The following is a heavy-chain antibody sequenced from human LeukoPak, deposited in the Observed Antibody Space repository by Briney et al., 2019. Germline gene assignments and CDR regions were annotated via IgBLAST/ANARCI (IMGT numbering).Heavy chain of an antibody. D-gene: IGHD3-9*01. J-gene: IGHJ4*02. Sequence: AASVKVSCKASGGTFSSYAISWVRQAPGQGLEWMGRIIPILGIANYAQKFQGRVTITADKSTSTAYMELSGLRSEDTAVYYCARAPPTGSPYYFDYWGQGTLVTVSS. CDR3: ARAPPTGSPYYFDY. CDR2: IIPILGIA. V-gene: IGHV1-69*04. CDR1: GGTFSSYA.